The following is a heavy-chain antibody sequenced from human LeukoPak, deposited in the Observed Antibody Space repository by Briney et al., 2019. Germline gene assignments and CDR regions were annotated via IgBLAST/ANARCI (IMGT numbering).Heavy chain of an antibody. V-gene: IGHV5-51*01. J-gene: IGHJ4*02. D-gene: IGHD3-3*01. CDR1: GYKFTNYW. CDR3: ARGRQYDFWAARGLDY. Sequence: ESLKLSCKTSGYKFTNYWIGWVRQLPGKGLEWVGIIHPQESDTKYGPSFQDQLTNSVNKSIFTPYLQWSSLKESDTAMYYCARGRQYDFWAARGLDYWGQGTLVTVSS. CDR2: IHPQESDT.